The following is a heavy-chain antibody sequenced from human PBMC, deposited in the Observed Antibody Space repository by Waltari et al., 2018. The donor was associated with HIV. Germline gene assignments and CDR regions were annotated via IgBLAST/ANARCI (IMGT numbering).Heavy chain of an antibody. CDR1: GYTFTSYD. Sequence: QVQLVQSGAEVKKPGASVKVSCKASGYTFTSYDINWVRQATGQGLEWMGWMNPNSGNTGYAQKFQGRVTMTRNTSISTAYMELSSLRSEDTAVYYCARGHNRPYSSSWSDGMDVWGQGTTVTVSS. D-gene: IGHD6-13*01. CDR2: MNPNSGNT. J-gene: IGHJ6*01. CDR3: ARGHNRPYSSSWSDGMDV. V-gene: IGHV1-8*01.